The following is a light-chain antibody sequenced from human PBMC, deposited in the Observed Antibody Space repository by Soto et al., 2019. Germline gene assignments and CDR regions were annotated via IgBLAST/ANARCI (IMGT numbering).Light chain of an antibody. CDR3: QQRSNWPPT. V-gene: IGKV1-5*03. CDR1: QSISSR. Sequence: DIQMTQSPSTLSGSVGDRVTITCRASQSISSRLAWYQQKPGKAPKLLIYEASNLKSGVPSRFSGSGSGTDFTLTITSLEPEDFAVYYCQQRSNWPPTFGQGTKVDIK. CDR2: EAS. J-gene: IGKJ1*01.